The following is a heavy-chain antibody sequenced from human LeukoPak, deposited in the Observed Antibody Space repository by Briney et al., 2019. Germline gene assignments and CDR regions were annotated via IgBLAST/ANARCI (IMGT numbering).Heavy chain of an antibody. V-gene: IGHV4-59*02. J-gene: IGHJ5*02. CDR2: VEYNGST. CDR1: GASVSSSH. CDR3: ARGFDEPFDR. Sequence: FETLSLTCTVSGASVSSSHWNWIRQSPGTGLEWIANVEYNGSTKYNPSLRGRGTMSLDTSKNQFHLKLESVTAADTARYYCARGFDEPFDRWGQGALVTVST.